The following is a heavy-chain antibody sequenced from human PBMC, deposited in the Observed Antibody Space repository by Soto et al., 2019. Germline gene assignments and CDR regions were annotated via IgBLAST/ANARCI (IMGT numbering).Heavy chain of an antibody. CDR3: ARASDPNYYYYMDV. Sequence: SETLSLTCTVSGGSISSYYWSWIRQPPGKGLEWIGYIYYSGSTNYNPSLKSRVTISVDTSKNQFSLKLSSVTASDTAVYYCARASDPNYYYYMDVWGKGTTVTVSS. CDR1: GGSISSYY. D-gene: IGHD6-6*01. J-gene: IGHJ6*03. CDR2: IYYSGST. V-gene: IGHV4-59*12.